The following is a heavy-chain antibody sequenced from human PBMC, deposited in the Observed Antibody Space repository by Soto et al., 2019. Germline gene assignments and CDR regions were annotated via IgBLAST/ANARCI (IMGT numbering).Heavy chain of an antibody. CDR3: ATERELVVVDETHIHYSGMDA. D-gene: IGHD2-15*01. CDR1: GFTFSSFW. CDR2: INQDGSEK. J-gene: IGHJ6*02. V-gene: IGHV3-7*03. Sequence: TGGSLRLSCAASGFTFSSFWMAWVRQAPGKGLEWVANINQDGSEKYYVDSMKGRFTISRDNAKNSLYLEMNSLRAEDTAVYYCATERELVVVDETHIHYSGMDAWGQGTTVTVSS.